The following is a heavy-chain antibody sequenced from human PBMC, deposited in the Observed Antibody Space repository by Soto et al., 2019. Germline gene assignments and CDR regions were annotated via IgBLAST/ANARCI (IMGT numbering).Heavy chain of an antibody. CDR3: ASGYSYGPN. J-gene: IGHJ4*02. CDR1: GFTFSNSW. D-gene: IGHD5-18*01. V-gene: IGHV3-74*01. Sequence: EVQLVESGGGLVQPGGSLRLSCAASGFTFSNSWMHWVRQTPGKGLVWVSRINSDGRSTTYADSVKGRCTISRDNAKNTLYLQMNSLRAEDTAVYYCASGYSYGPNWGQGTLVTVSS. CDR2: INSDGRST.